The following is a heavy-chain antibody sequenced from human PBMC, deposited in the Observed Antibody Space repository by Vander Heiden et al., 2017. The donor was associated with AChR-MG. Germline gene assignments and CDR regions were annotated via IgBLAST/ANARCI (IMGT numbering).Heavy chain of an antibody. CDR3: AKVHDILTGYYQHHDAFDI. Sequence: EVQLLESGGGLVQPGGSLRLSCAACGFTFRSYAMGWVRQAPGKGLEWVSAISGSGGSTYYADAVKGRFTISRDNSKNTLYLQMNSLRAEDTAVYYCAKVHDILTGYYQHHDAFDIWGQGTMVTVSS. D-gene: IGHD3-9*01. CDR2: ISGSGGST. J-gene: IGHJ3*02. CDR1: GFTFRSYA. V-gene: IGHV3-23*01.